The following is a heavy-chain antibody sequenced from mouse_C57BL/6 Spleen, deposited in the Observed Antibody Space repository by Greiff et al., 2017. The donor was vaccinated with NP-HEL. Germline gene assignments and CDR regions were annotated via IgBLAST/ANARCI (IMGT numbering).Heavy chain of an antibody. CDR3: TTSGSSWFAY. CDR1: GFNIKDDY. V-gene: IGHV14-4*01. Sequence: VQLKQSGAELVRPGASVKLSCTASGFNIKDDYMHWVKQRPEQGLEWIGWIDPENGDTEYASKFQGKATITADTSSNTAYLQLSSLTSEDTAVYYCTTSGSSWFAYWGQGALVTVSA. J-gene: IGHJ3*01. CDR2: IDPENGDT. D-gene: IGHD1-1*01.